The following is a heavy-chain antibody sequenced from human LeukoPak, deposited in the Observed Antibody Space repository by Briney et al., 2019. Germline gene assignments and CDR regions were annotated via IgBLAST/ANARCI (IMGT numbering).Heavy chain of an antibody. V-gene: IGHV4-30-4*08. CDR3: ARTKYDSSGYDY. Sequence: SETLSLTCNVSGGSISSGDSYWSWIRQPPGKGLEWIGYIFYGGSTYYNPSLKSRVTISLDTSENQFSLKLSSVTAADTAVYYCARTKYDSSGYDYWGQGTLVTVSS. J-gene: IGHJ4*02. CDR1: GGSISSGDSY. CDR2: IFYGGST. D-gene: IGHD3-22*01.